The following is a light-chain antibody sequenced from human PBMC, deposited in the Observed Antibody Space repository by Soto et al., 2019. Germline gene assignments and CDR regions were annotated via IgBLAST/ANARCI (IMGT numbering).Light chain of an antibody. V-gene: IGLV2-14*02. CDR3: TSFSTGSSYVI. CDR1: STDIGTYSR. Sequence: QSALTQPASVSGSPGQSITISYTGTSTDIGTYSRVSWYLQYPGKAPKLMIYQVTNRPSGVSNRFSGSKSGNTASLTISGLQADDEADYYCTSFSTGSSYVIFGGGTKVTVL. CDR2: QVT. J-gene: IGLJ2*01.